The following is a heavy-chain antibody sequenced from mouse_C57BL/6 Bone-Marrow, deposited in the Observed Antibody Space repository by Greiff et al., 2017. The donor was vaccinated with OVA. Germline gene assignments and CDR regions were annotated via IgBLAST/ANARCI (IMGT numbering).Heavy chain of an antibody. J-gene: IGHJ4*01. CDR2: IRSKSNNYAT. V-gene: IGHV10-1*01. CDR3: VSSYGNYAMDY. CDR1: GFSYNTYA. D-gene: IGHD2-1*01. Sequence: EVKVVESGGGLVQPKGSLKLSCAASGFSYNTYAMNWVRQAPGKGLEWVARIRSKSNNYATYYADSVKDRFTISRDDSESMLYLQMNNLKTEDTAMYYCVSSYGNYAMDYWGQGTSVTVSS.